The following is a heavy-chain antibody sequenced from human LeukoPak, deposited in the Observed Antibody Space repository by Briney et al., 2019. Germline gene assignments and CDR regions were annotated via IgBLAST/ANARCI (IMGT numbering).Heavy chain of an antibody. CDR1: GFTFSNYN. D-gene: IGHD6-13*01. V-gene: IGHV3-21*04. CDR2: ISGSSIHR. J-gene: IGHJ4*02. Sequence: PGGSLRLSCAASGFTFSNYNMNWVRQAPGKGLEWVSSISGSSIHRYYADSVKGRFTVSRDNSKNTLYLQMNSLRAEDTAVYYCAKFISSSWRGFDYWGQGTLVTVSS. CDR3: AKFISSSWRGFDY.